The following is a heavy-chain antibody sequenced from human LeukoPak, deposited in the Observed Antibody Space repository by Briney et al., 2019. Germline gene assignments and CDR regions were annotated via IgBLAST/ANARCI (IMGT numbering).Heavy chain of an antibody. V-gene: IGHV4-39*01. CDR1: GGSISSSSYY. D-gene: IGHD3-22*01. CDR2: IYYSGST. Sequence: SETLSLTCTVSGGSISSSSYYWGWIRQPPGKGLEWIGSIYYSGSTYYNPSLKSRVTISVDTSKNQFSLKLSSVTAADTAVYYCARHDTYYYDSSGYYSDYWGQGTLVTVSS. J-gene: IGHJ4*02. CDR3: ARHDTYYYDSSGYYSDY.